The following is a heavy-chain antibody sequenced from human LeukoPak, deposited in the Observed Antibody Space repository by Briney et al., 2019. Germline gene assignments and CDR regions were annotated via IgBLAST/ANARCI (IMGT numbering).Heavy chain of an antibody. CDR3: ARGCVGDCYGHAFDI. CDR2: IFPGDSNT. V-gene: IGHV5-51*01. J-gene: IGHJ3*02. Sequence: GESLKISCKGSGYSFTNYWIGWVRQMPGKGLEWMGIIFPGDSNTRYSPSFQGQVTISADKSISPAYLPWTNRKASDPARYYCARGCVGDCYGHAFDIWGQGAMVTVSS. D-gene: IGHD2-21*02. CDR1: GYSFTNYW.